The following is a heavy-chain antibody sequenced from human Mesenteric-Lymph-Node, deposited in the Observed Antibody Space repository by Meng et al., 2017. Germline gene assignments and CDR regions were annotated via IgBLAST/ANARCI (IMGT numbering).Heavy chain of an antibody. J-gene: IGHJ5*02. CDR1: GFTVSTTY. D-gene: IGHD3-10*01. Sequence: GGSLRLSCAASGFTVSTTYMSWLRQAPGQRLEWVSIIYPDGSTHYPDSMRGRFTISRDNSKNTLFLEVNSLRPEDTAIYYCARWLYGSGSFLRAWFDPWGPGNLVTVSS. CDR2: IYPDGST. V-gene: IGHV3-66*02. CDR3: ARWLYGSGSFLRAWFDP.